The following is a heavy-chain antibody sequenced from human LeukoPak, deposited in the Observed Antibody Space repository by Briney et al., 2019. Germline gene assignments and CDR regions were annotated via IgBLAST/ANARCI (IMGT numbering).Heavy chain of an antibody. CDR3: AKAPVTSCRGAFCYPFDY. D-gene: IGHD2-21*01. CDR1: GLSLNNYA. Sequence: GGSLRLSCTASGLSLNNYAMSWVRQVPGKGLEWVSATSSSDDGKWYAESVRGRFTISRDTSKNTVYLQMNSLRVEDAGVYYCAKAPVTSCRGAFCYPFDYWGHGTLVTVSS. J-gene: IGHJ4*01. V-gene: IGHV3-23*01. CDR2: TSSSDDGK.